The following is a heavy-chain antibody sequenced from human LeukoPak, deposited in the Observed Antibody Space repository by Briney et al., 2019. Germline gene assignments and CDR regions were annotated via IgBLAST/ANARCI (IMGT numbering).Heavy chain of an antibody. Sequence: SETLSLTCTVSGGSISSYYWNWVRQPPGKGLEWIGYIYYSGSTNYNPSLKSRVTISVDTSKNQFSLKLSSVTAADTAVYYCARDQPREGFDYWGQGTLVTVSS. CDR2: IYYSGST. CDR3: ARDQPREGFDY. V-gene: IGHV4-59*01. CDR1: GGSISSYY. J-gene: IGHJ4*02.